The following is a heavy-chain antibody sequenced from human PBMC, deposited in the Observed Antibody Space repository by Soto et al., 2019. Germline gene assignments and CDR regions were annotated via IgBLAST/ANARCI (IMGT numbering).Heavy chain of an antibody. CDR3: ARSDQYCSGGSCWGHAFDI. D-gene: IGHD2-15*01. CDR2: IYYSGSP. J-gene: IGHJ3*02. Sequence: SETLSLTCTVSAGSISSYYWSWIRQPPGKGLEWIGYIYYSGSPNYNPSLKSRVTISIDTSENHIYLKLGSVTAADTAVYYCARSDQYCSGGSCWGHAFDIWGQGTMVTVSS. V-gene: IGHV4-59*01. CDR1: AGSISSYY.